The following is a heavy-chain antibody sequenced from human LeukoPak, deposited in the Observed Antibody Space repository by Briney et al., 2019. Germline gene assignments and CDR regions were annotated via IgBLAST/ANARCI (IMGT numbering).Heavy chain of an antibody. CDR3: TTFSVVTSFDN. CDR1: AFTFNNAW. V-gene: IGHV3-15*06. D-gene: IGHD3-22*01. J-gene: IGHJ4*02. Sequence: GGSLRLSCAAPAFTFNNAWMTWVRQAPGKGLEWVGRIKSKTDGGTTNFAAPVKGRFTISRDDSRNTLYLQVNSLKTEDTAVYYCTTFSVVTSFDNWGQGTLVSVSS. CDR2: IKSKTDGGTT.